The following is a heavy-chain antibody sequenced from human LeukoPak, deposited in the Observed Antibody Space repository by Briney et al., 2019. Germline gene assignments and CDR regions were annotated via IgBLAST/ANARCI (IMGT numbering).Heavy chain of an antibody. J-gene: IGHJ1*01. CDR2: IYPGDSDT. CDR1: GYSFTSYC. D-gene: IGHD3-10*01. Sequence: GASLKTSCKGSGYSFTSYCIGWVRPMPGKGLGWMGIIYPGDSDTRYSPSFQGQVTISADKSISTAYLQWSSLKASDTAMYYCARLLSYGSGSPFQHWGQGTLVTVSS. V-gene: IGHV5-51*01. CDR3: ARLLSYGSGSPFQH.